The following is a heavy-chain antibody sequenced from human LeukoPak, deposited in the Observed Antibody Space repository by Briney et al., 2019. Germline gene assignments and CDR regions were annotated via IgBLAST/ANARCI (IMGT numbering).Heavy chain of an antibody. CDR2: IIPLFGTT. CDR1: GYTFTSYG. J-gene: IGHJ4*02. D-gene: IGHD3-22*01. V-gene: IGHV1-69*13. CDR3: ARVANYDDSSGTSMFYFDF. Sequence: ASVKVSCKASGYTFTSYGISWVRQAPGRGLEWMGGIIPLFGTTDYAQKFQGRFTITADESTGTVYMELSSLRSEDTAVYYCARVANYDDSSGTSMFYFDFWGQGTLVTVSS.